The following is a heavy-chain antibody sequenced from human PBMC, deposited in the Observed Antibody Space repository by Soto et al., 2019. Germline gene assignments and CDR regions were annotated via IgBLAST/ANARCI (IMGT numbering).Heavy chain of an antibody. V-gene: IGHV1-69*13. CDR1: GGAFSSYA. Sequence: SVKVSCKASGGAFSSYAISWVRQAPGQGLEWMGGIIPIFGTANYAQKFQGRVTITADESTSTAYMELSSLRSEDTAVYYCARADCGSDCYSRFYGMDVWGQGTTVTVSS. CDR3: ARADCGSDCYSRFYGMDV. J-gene: IGHJ6*02. CDR2: IIPIFGTA. D-gene: IGHD2-21*02.